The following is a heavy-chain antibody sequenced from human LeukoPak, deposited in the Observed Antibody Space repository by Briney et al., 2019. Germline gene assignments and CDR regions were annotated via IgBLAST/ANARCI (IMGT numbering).Heavy chain of an antibody. Sequence: PSETLSLNCTVSGVSISSLYWSWIRQPPGRGLEWIGYIYDSGSTNYNPSLKSRVIISVDTSKNQFSLKLSSVTAADTAVYYCARDTYDILTGYYTGQDPWGQGTLVTVSS. J-gene: IGHJ5*02. D-gene: IGHD3-9*01. V-gene: IGHV4-59*11. CDR3: ARDTYDILTGYYTGQDP. CDR1: GVSISSLY. CDR2: IYDSGST.